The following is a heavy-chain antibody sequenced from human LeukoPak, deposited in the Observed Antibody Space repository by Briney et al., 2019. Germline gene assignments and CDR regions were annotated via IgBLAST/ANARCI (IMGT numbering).Heavy chain of an antibody. CDR2: IYPGDSDT. J-gene: IGHJ6*03. V-gene: IGHV5-51*01. D-gene: IGHD5-24*01. CDR3: ARGDDGYNPTYYYMDV. Sequence: GESLKISCKGSGYSFPSYWIGWVRQMPGKGLEWMGIIYPGDSDTRYSPSFQGQVTVSADKSISTAYLQWSSLKASDTAMYYCARGDDGYNPTYYYMDVWGKGTTVAISS. CDR1: GYSFPSYW.